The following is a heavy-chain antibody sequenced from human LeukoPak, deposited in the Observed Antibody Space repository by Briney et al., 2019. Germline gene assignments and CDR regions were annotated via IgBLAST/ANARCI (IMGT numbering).Heavy chain of an antibody. D-gene: IGHD6-6*01. Sequence: GGSLRLSCAASGFTFSSYWMSWVRQAPGKGLEWVANIKQDGSEKYYVDSVKGRFTISRDNAKNSLYLQMNSLRAEDTAVYYCARDGGGEYSSSTDAFDIRGQGTMVTVSS. V-gene: IGHV3-7*01. CDR1: GFTFSSYW. J-gene: IGHJ3*02. CDR3: ARDGGGEYSSSTDAFDI. CDR2: IKQDGSEK.